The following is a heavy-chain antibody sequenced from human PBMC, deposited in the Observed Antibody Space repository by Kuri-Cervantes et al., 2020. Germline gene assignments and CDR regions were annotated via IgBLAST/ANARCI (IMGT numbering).Heavy chain of an antibody. Sequence: ASVKVSCKASGYTFTSYYMHWVRQAPGQGLEWMGIINPSGGSTSYAQKFQGRVTMTRDTSTSTAYMELSSLRAEDTAVYYCARAPRTGYSSSWYRGYYYYGMDVWGQGTTVTVSS. J-gene: IGHJ6*02. CDR3: ARAPRTGYSSSWYRGYYYYGMDV. CDR1: GYTFTSYY. D-gene: IGHD6-13*01. CDR2: INPSGGST. V-gene: IGHV1-46*01.